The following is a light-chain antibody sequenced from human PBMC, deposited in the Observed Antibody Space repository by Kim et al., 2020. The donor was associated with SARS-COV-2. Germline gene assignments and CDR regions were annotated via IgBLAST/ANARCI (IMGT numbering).Light chain of an antibody. J-gene: IGLJ1*01. CDR2: SNT. CDR3: AAWDDSLSGYV. Sequence: GQRVTYSGSGSSSNIGSNYVYWYQKLPGTAPIPLLYSNTQRPSGVPDRFSGSKSGTSASLAISGLRSEDEADYYCAAWDDSLSGYVFGTGTKVTVL. CDR1: SSNIGSNY. V-gene: IGLV1-47*02.